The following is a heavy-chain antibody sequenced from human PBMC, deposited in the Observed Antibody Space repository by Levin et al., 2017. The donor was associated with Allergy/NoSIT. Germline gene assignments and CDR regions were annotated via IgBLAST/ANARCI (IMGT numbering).Heavy chain of an antibody. CDR1: GGSISSSSYY. CDR3: ASLRPPYSSGWYYGRDAFDI. D-gene: IGHD6-19*01. CDR2: IYYSGST. J-gene: IGHJ3*02. Sequence: KSGGSLRLSCTVSGGSISSSSYYWGWIRQPPGKGLEWIGSIYYSGSTYYNPSLKSRVTISVDTSKNQFSLKLSSVTAADTAVYYCASLRPPYSSGWYYGRDAFDIWGQGTMVTVSS. V-gene: IGHV4-39*01.